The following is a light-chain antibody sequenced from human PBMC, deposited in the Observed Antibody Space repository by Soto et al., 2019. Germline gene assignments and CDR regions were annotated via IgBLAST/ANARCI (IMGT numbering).Light chain of an antibody. V-gene: IGKV1-33*01. J-gene: IGKJ4*01. CDR1: QDISNY. CDR2: DAS. Sequence: DIQMTQSPSSLSASVGDRVTITCQASQDISNYLNWYHQKPGKAPKLLIYDASNLETGVPSRFSGSGSGTDFTFTISSLQPEDIATYYCQQYDNLPPGLTFGGGTKVAIK. CDR3: QQYDNLPPGLT.